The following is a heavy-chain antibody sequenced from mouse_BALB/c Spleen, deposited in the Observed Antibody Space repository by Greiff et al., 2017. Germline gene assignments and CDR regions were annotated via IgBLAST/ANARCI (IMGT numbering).Heavy chain of an antibody. CDR1: GFTFTDYY. CDR3: ARDKKGRYGSSHWYFDV. CDR2: IRNKANGYTT. D-gene: IGHD1-1*01. V-gene: IGHV7-3*02. J-gene: IGHJ1*01. Sequence: EVKLVESGGGLVQPGGSLRLSCATSGFTFTDYYMSWVRQPPGKALEWLGFIRNKANGYTTEYSASVKGRFTISRDNSQSILYLQMNTLRAEDSATYYCARDKKGRYGSSHWYFDVWGAGTTVTVSS.